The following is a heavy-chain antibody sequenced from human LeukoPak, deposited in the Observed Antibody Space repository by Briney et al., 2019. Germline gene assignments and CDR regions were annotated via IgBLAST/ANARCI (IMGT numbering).Heavy chain of an antibody. Sequence: GGSLRLSCVASGFPFSNYWLTWVRQAPGKGLEWVANIKQDGSKKSYVDSVKGRFTISRDNAKNSLYLQMNSLRAEDTAIYYCTRVGYIDEGIDYWGQGTLVTVSS. CDR3: TRVGYIDEGIDY. D-gene: IGHD5-24*01. V-gene: IGHV3-7*04. CDR1: GFPFSNYW. CDR2: IKQDGSKK. J-gene: IGHJ4*02.